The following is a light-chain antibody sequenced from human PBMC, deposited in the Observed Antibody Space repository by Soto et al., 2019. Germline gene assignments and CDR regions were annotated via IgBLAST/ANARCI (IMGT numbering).Light chain of an antibody. J-gene: IGKJ1*01. CDR1: PSIKSNS. Sequence: EIVLPPSPGTVSLSPGERATLSCRASPSIKSNSLAWYQQRPGQAPRLLIYGASSRATGIPDRFSGSGSGTDFTLTISRLEPEEFAVYYCQQYGGSPRTFGQGTKVEIK. V-gene: IGKV3-20*01. CDR3: QQYGGSPRT. CDR2: GAS.